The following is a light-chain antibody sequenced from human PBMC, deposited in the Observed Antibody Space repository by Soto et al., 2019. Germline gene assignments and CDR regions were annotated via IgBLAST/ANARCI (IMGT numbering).Light chain of an antibody. J-gene: IGLJ3*02. CDR2: EVS. Sequence: QSVLTQPASVSGSPGQSITISCTGTSYDVGAYNYVSWYQQHPGKAPKLMISEVSNRPSGISNRFSGSKSGNTASLTISGLQAEYEADYYCNSYTIASTWVFGGGTKLTVL. V-gene: IGLV2-14*01. CDR1: SYDVGAYNY. CDR3: NSYTIASTWV.